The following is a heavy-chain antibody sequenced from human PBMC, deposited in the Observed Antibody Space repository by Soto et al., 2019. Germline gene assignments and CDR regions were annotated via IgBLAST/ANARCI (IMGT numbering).Heavy chain of an antibody. J-gene: IGHJ5*02. CDR2: IIPIFGTA. V-gene: IGHV1-69*13. Sequence: GASVKVSCNASGGTFSSCAISWVRQAPGQGLEWMGGIIPIFGTANYAQKFQGRVTITADESTSTAYMELSSLRSEDTAVYYCARVIRSYSGSYSWFDPWGQGTLVTVSS. D-gene: IGHD1-26*01. CDR3: ARVIRSYSGSYSWFDP. CDR1: GGTFSSCA.